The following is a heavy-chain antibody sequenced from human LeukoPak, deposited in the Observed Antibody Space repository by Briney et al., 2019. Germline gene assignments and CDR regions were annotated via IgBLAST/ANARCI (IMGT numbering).Heavy chain of an antibody. CDR2: IYYSGST. D-gene: IGHD4-17*01. CDR3: AGYLYGDSRFDP. V-gene: IGHV4-59*01. Sequence: SETLSLTCTVSGGSISSSYWSWIRQPPGKGLEWIGYIYYSGSTNYNPSLKSRVTISVDTSKNQFPLKLTSVTAADTAVYYCAGYLYGDSRFDPWGQGTLVTVSS. CDR1: GGSISSSY. J-gene: IGHJ5*02.